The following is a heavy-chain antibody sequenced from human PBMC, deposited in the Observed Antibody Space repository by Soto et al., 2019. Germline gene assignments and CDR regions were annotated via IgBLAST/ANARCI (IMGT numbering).Heavy chain of an antibody. CDR1: GYTLTRYY. J-gene: IGHJ4*02. CDR3: ARDRASAIPIFYSFDY. D-gene: IGHD2-2*02. Sequence: ASVKVSCKASGYTLTRYYIHWVRQAPGPGFVWMGWINPNSGGTNYAQKFQGWVTMTRDTSISTAYMELSRLRSDDTAVYYCARDRASAIPIFYSFDYWGQGTQVTVSS. CDR2: INPNSGGT. V-gene: IGHV1-2*04.